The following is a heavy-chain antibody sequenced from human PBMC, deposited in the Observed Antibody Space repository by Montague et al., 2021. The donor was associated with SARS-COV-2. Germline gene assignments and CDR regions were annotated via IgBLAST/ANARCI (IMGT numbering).Heavy chain of an antibody. Sequence: SETLSLTCAVPGAYITSTNWWSLVLQPPGKGLEWIGEISYGGIATYNPSLKSRATISMDRSMNLFSLKLSSVTAADTAIYYCAGKVLTVPADYWGQGTLVTVS. CDR1: GAYITSTNW. V-gene: IGHV4-4*02. J-gene: IGHJ4*02. CDR2: ISYGGIA. D-gene: IGHD1-26*01. CDR3: AGKVLTVPADY.